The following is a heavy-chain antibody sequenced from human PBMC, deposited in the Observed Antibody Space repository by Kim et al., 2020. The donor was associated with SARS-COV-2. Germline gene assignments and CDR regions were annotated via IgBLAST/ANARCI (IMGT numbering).Heavy chain of an antibody. V-gene: IGHV4-59*13. Sequence: SETLSLTCTVSGGSISSYYWSWIRQPPGKGLEWIGYIYYSGSTNYNPSLKSRVTISVDTSKNQFSLKLSSVTAADTAVYYCARGAEMATIHFDYWGQGTLFTVSS. CDR2: IYYSGST. CDR3: ARGAEMATIHFDY. D-gene: IGHD5-12*01. J-gene: IGHJ4*02. CDR1: GGSISSYY.